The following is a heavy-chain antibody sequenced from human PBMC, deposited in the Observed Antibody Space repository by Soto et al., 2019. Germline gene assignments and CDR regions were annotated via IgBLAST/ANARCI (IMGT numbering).Heavy chain of an antibody. D-gene: IGHD2-21*01. CDR3: AKARSYTRDGYSVDY. V-gene: IGHV3-30*18. Sequence: LRLSCAASGFTFSSYGMHWVRQAPGKGLEWVAVISYDGSNTYYADSVKGRFTLSRDNSKNTLYLQMNSLRAEDTAVYYCAKARSYTRDGYSVDYWGQGTLVTVSS. CDR1: GFTFSSYG. J-gene: IGHJ4*02. CDR2: ISYDGSNT.